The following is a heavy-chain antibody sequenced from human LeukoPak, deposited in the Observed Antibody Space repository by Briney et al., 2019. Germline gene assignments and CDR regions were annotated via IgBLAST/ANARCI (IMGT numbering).Heavy chain of an antibody. CDR3: TRGIENWFDP. CDR2: IIPIFGTA. CDR1: GGTFRRYA. J-gene: IGHJ5*02. Sequence: SVKVSCKASGGTFRRYAISGVRQAPGQGVEGMGRIIPIFGTANYAQKLQGRVTITTDESTTTPYLHPSSLTSGGTALHYLTRGIENWFDPWGKGTLVTVSS. D-gene: IGHD3-16*01. V-gene: IGHV1-69*05.